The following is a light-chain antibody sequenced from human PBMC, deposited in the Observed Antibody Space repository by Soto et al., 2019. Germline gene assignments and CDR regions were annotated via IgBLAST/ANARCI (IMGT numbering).Light chain of an antibody. J-gene: IGLJ1*01. Sequence: QSALTQPAFVSGSPGQSITISCTGTHSDVGAYDYVSGYQQHPGEVPKLMIFDVSDRPSEVLNRFSGSKSGNTANMSISALQAADEADDYSSSFTTRSYYAFGSGSKVT. CDR2: DVS. CDR3: SSFTTRSYYA. V-gene: IGLV2-14*03. CDR1: HSDVGAYDY.